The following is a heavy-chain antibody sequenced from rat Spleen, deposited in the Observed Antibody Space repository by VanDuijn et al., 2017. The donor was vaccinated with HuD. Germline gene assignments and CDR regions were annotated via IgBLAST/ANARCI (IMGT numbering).Heavy chain of an antibody. J-gene: IGHJ2*01. D-gene: IGHD4-3*01. V-gene: IGHV5-22*01. CDR1: GFTFSDYY. Sequence: EVQLVESGGGLVQPGRSLKLSCAASGFTFSDYYMAWVRQAPKKGLEWVASISYEGSSTYYGDSVKGRFTISRDNAKSTLYLQMNSLRSEDTATYYCASPFGAHDYWGQGVMVTVSS. CDR2: ISYEGSST. CDR3: ASPFGAHDY.